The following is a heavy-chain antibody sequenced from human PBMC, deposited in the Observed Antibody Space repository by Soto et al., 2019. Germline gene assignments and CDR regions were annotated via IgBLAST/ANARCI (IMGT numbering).Heavy chain of an antibody. CDR3: AIEAYSSIPNWFDP. V-gene: IGHV3-33*01. Sequence: QVQLVESGGGVVQPGGSLRLSCAASGFTFSSYGTHWVRQAPGKGLEWVAGIWYDGSNKYYADSVKGRFTISRDNSKTTLYLQMNSLRAEDTVVYYCAIEAYSSIPNWFDPWGQGTLVTVSS. J-gene: IGHJ5*02. CDR2: IWYDGSNK. D-gene: IGHD6-13*01. CDR1: GFTFSSYG.